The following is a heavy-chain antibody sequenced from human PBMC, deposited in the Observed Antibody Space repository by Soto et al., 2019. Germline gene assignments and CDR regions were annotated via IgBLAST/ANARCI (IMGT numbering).Heavy chain of an antibody. D-gene: IGHD2-21*02. CDR1: GYTFTGYY. Sequence: GASVKVSCKASGYTFTGYYIHWVRQAPGQGLEWMGWINPSSGGANYAQKFQARVTMTRDTSIRTAFMELSRLRSDDTAVYYCAREELGDSTDYHNWFDPWGQGTLVTVSS. CDR2: INPSSGGA. CDR3: AREELGDSTDYHNWFDP. J-gene: IGHJ5*02. V-gene: IGHV1-2*02.